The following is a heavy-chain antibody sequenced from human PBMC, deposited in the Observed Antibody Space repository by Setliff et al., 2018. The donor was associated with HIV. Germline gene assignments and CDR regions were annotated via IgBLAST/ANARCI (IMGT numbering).Heavy chain of an antibody. CDR1: GGSFNGYY. D-gene: IGHD4-4*01. V-gene: IGHV4-34*01. CDR2: VNHSGST. Sequence: SETLSLTCAVYGGSFNGYYWSWIRQSPGKGLEWIGEVNHSGSTNYNPSLKSRVTISVDTSKNQFSLKLSSVTAADTAVYYCARGRDDYNYDPFDIWGQGTMVTVSS. J-gene: IGHJ3*02. CDR3: ARGRDDYNYDPFDI.